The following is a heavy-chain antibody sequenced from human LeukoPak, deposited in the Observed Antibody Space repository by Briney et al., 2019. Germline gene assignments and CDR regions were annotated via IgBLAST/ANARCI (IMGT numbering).Heavy chain of an antibody. J-gene: IGHJ4*02. CDR2: IKQDGSEK. V-gene: IGHV3-7*01. D-gene: IGHD2-8*01. Sequence: PGGSLRLSCAASGFTFSSNSMNWVRQAPGKGLEWVANIKQDGSEKYYVDSVKGRFTISRDNAKNSLYLQMNSMRAEDTAVYYCAREGGFVLTVHGTSSLGELNSDFDYWGQGTLVTVSS. CDR1: GFTFSSNS. CDR3: AREGGFVLTVHGTSSLGELNSDFDY.